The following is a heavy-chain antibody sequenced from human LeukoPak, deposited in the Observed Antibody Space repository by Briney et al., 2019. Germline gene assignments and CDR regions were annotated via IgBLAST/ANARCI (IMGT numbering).Heavy chain of an antibody. D-gene: IGHD2-15*01. V-gene: IGHV4-59*01. J-gene: IGHJ3*02. CDR2: IYYRGTT. CDR1: GGSLSSYQ. CDR3: ARNGWHDAFDI. Sequence: SETLSHTCNVSGGSLSSYQWSWLRQPPGKELAWIGHIYYRGTTYYNPSVKSRVTISVDTSKNQFSLKLSAVTAADTAVYYCARNGWHDAFDIWGQGTMVTVSS.